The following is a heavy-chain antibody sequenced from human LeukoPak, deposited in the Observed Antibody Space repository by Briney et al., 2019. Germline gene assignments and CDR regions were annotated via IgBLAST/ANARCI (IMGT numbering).Heavy chain of an antibody. V-gene: IGHV4-4*07. CDR2: IYTSGST. J-gene: IGHJ4*02. CDR1: GGSISSYY. Sequence: ASETLSLTCTVSGGSISSYYWSWIRQPAGKGLEWIGRIYTSGSTNYNPSLKTRVTMSVDPSKNQFSLPLSSVTAADTAVYYCARAPSGFSSGWYFDYWGQATLVTVSS. D-gene: IGHD6-19*01. CDR3: ARAPSGFSSGWYFDY.